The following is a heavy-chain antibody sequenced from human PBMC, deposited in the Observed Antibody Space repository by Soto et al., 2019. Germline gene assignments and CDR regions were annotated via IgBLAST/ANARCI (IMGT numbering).Heavy chain of an antibody. CDR2: IRGSGGST. V-gene: IGHV3-23*01. Sequence: EVQLLESGGGLVQPGGSLRLSCAASGFTFSSYAMRWVRQAPVKGLEWVSAIRGSGGSTYYADSVKGRFTISRDNSNNTLYLQMNSLRAEATAVYYWARRGSGSYYDYWGQGTLVTVSS. CDR3: ARRGSGSYYDY. J-gene: IGHJ4*02. CDR1: GFTFSSYA. D-gene: IGHD1-26*01.